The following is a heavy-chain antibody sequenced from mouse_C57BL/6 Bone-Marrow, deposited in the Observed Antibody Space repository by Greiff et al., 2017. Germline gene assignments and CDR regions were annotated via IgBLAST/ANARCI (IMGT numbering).Heavy chain of an antibody. D-gene: IGHD1-1*01. CDR1: GFTFSDYY. Sequence: DVKLVESEGGLVQPGSSMKLSCTASGFTFSDYYMAWVRQVPEKGLEWVANINYDGSSTYYLDSLKSRFIISRDNAKNILYLQMSSLKSEDTATYYCARDYYGSRGGMDYWGQGTSVTVSS. V-gene: IGHV5-16*01. J-gene: IGHJ4*01. CDR2: INYDGSST. CDR3: ARDYYGSRGGMDY.